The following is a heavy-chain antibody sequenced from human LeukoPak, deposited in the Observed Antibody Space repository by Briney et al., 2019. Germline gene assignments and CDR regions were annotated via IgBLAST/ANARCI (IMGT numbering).Heavy chain of an antibody. CDR2: IKQDGSEK. V-gene: IGHV3-7*01. CDR1: GFTFSSYG. J-gene: IGHJ4*02. CDR3: ARDPRGSEYSHFDS. D-gene: IGHD3-10*01. Sequence: PGGSLRLSCAASGFTFSSYGMHWVRQAPGKGLEWVANIKQDGSEKHYVDSVKGRFTISRDNSKNSLYLQMSSLRAEDTAVYYCARDPRGSEYSHFDSWGQGTLVTVSS.